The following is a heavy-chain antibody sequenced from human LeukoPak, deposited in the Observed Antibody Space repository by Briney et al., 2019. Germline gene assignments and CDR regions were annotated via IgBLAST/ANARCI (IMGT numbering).Heavy chain of an antibody. CDR3: ARYGGFLDY. D-gene: IGHD3-16*01. CDR2: ISYDGRNQ. Sequence: GGSLRLSCAASGFTFSNYYMHWVRQAPGKGLEWVAVISYDGRNQYYADSVKGRFTVSRDNSKSTLYLQMNSLRGEDTAVYNCARYGGFLDYWGQGTLVTVSS. V-gene: IGHV3-30*03. J-gene: IGHJ4*02. CDR1: GFTFSNYY.